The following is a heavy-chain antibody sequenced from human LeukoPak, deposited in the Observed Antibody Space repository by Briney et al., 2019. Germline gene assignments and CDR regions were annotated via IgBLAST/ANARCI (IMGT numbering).Heavy chain of an antibody. D-gene: IGHD3-10*01. V-gene: IGHV3-23*01. CDR3: AKGSGLLWFGESALDY. CDR2: ISGSGGST. J-gene: IGHJ4*02. CDR1: GFTFSSYA. Sequence: GGSLRLSCAASGFTFSSYAMSWVRQAPGKGLEWVSAISGSGGSTYYADFVKGRFTISRDNSKNTLYLQMNSLRAEDTAVYYCAKGSGLLWFGESALDYWGQGTLVTVSS.